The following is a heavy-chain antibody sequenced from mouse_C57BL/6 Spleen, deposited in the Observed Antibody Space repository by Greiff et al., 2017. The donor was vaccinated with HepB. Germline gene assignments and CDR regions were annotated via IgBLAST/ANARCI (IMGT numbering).Heavy chain of an antibody. CDR1: GFTFNTYA. Sequence: EVQWVESGGGLVQPKGSLKLSCAASGFTFNTYALHWVRQAPGKGLEWVARIRSKSSNYATYYADSVKDRFTISRDDSQSMLYLQMNNLKTEDTAMYYCVREGLRRALFDYWGQGTTLTVSS. J-gene: IGHJ2*01. CDR3: VREGLRRALFDY. D-gene: IGHD2-4*01. V-gene: IGHV10-3*01. CDR2: IRSKSSNYAT.